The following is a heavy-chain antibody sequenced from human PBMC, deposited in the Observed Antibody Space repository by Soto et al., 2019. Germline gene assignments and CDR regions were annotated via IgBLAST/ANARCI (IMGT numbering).Heavy chain of an antibody. D-gene: IGHD3-22*01. CDR3: AKDRAYYYDSSGYYSLDYGMDV. CDR1: GFTFSSYA. CDR2: ISGSGGST. Sequence: SLRLSCAASGFTFSSYAMSWVRQAPGKGLEWVSAISGSGGSTYYADSVKGRFTISRDNSKNTLYLQMNSLRAEDTAVYYCAKDRAYYYDSSGYYSLDYGMDVWGQGTTVTVSS. J-gene: IGHJ6*02. V-gene: IGHV3-23*01.